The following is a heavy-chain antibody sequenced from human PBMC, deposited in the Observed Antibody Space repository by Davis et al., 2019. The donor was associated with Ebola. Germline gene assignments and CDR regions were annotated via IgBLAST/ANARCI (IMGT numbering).Heavy chain of an antibody. V-gene: IGHV4-34*01. CDR1: GGSFSGYY. Sequence: PSETLSLTCAVYGGSFSGYYWSWIRQPPGKGLEWIGEINHSGSTDYNPSLKSRVTISVDTSKNQFSLKLSSVTAADTAVYYCARGPRVWKGWFDPWGQGTLVTVSS. CDR3: ARGPRVWKGWFDP. D-gene: IGHD6-13*01. CDR2: INHSGST. J-gene: IGHJ5*02.